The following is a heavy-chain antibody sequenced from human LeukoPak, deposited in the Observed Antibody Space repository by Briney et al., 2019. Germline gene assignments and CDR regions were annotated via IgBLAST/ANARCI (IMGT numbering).Heavy chain of an antibody. J-gene: IGHJ4*02. CDR3: ARGLRYSSGWYYGY. V-gene: IGHV1-18*01. Sequence: GASVKVSCKASGYTFTSYGISWVRQAPGQGLEWMGWISAYNGNTNYAQKLQGRVTMTTDTSTSTAYMELSSLRSEDTAAYYCARGLRYSSGWYYGYWGQGTLVTVSS. D-gene: IGHD6-19*01. CDR2: ISAYNGNT. CDR1: GYTFTSYG.